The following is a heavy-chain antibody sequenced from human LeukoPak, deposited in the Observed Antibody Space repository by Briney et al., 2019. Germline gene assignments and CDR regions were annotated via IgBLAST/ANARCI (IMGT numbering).Heavy chain of an antibody. CDR1: GYTLTSYD. J-gene: IGHJ4*02. Sequence: ASVKVSCKASGYTLTSYDINWVRQATGQGLEWMGWMNPNSGRTGYAQNFQGRITITRNTSISTAYMELSSLRSEDTAVYYCARGGYYCSSTGCSYYFDYWGQGTLVTVSS. CDR3: ARGGYYCSSTGCSYYFDY. CDR2: MNPNSGRT. V-gene: IGHV1-8*01. D-gene: IGHD2-2*01.